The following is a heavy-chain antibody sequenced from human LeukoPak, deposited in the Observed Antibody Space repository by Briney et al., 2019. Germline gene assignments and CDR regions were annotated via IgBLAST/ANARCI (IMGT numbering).Heavy chain of an antibody. D-gene: IGHD6-13*01. CDR2: INHSGST. CDR3: ASRDIAAAGRHFDY. J-gene: IGHJ4*02. V-gene: IGHV4-34*01. CDR1: GGSFSGYY. Sequence: SETLSLTCAVYGGSFSGYYWSWIRQPPGKGLEWIGEINHSGSTNYNPSLKSRVTISVDTSKNQFSLKLSSVTAADTAVYYCASRDIAAAGRHFDYWGQGTLVTVSS.